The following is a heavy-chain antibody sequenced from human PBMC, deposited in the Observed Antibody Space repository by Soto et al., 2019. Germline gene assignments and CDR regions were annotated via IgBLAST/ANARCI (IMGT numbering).Heavy chain of an antibody. CDR2: INHSGST. D-gene: IGHD3-22*01. J-gene: IGHJ4*02. V-gene: IGHV4-34*01. Sequence: SETLSLLCAVYGGSFSGYYWSWIRQPPGKGLEWIGEINHSGSTNYNPSLKSRVTISVDTSKNQFSLKLSSVTAADTAVYYCARGRLYYYDSSGYLRYWGQGTLVTVSS. CDR3: ARGRLYYYDSSGYLRY. CDR1: GGSFSGYY.